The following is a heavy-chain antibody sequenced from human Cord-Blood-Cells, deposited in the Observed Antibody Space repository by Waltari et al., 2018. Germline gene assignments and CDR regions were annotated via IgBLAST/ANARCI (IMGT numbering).Heavy chain of an antibody. Sequence: QVQLQQWGAGLLKPSETLSLTCAVYGGSFSGYYWSWIRQPPGKGLEWIGEINHSGSTNSNPSLKSRVTISVDTAKNQFSLKLSSVTAADTAVYYCARGPPKGSLIFGVAWTWFDPWGQGTLVTVSS. CDR2: INHSGST. J-gene: IGHJ5*02. V-gene: IGHV4-34*01. CDR3: ARGPPKGSLIFGVAWTWFDP. CDR1: GGSFSGYY. D-gene: IGHD3-3*01.